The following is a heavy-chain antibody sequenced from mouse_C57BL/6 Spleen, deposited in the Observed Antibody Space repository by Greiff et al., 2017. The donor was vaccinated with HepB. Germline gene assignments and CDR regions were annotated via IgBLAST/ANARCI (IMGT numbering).Heavy chain of an antibody. CDR3: ARSVITTVVAHFDY. CDR2: INPSDGGT. CDR1: GYTFTSYW. V-gene: IGHV1-53*01. D-gene: IGHD1-1*01. Sequence: VQLQQPGTELVKPGASVKLSCKASGYTFTSYWMHWVKQRPGQGLEWIGNINPSDGGTNYNEKFKSKATLTVDKSSSTAYMQLSSLTSEDSAVYYCARSVITTVVAHFDYWGQGTTLTVSS. J-gene: IGHJ2*01.